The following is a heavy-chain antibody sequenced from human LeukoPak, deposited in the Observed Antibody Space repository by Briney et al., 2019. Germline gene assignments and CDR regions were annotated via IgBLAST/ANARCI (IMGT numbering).Heavy chain of an antibody. V-gene: IGHV1-46*01. CDR1: GYTFTSYY. J-gene: IGHJ4*02. CDR3: ARDGVGSYSGSYIDY. Sequence: GASVKVSCKASGYTFTSYYMHWVRQAPGQGLEWMGIINPSGGSTSYAQKFQGRVTMTRDTSTSTVYMELSSPSSEDTAVYYCARDGVGSYSGSYIDYWGQGTLVTVSS. D-gene: IGHD1-26*01. CDR2: INPSGGST.